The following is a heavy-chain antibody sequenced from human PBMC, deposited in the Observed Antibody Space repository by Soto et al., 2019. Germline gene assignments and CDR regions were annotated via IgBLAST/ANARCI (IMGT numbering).Heavy chain of an antibody. CDR2: ISYDGSIK. CDR3: ARSGGNRSPEGRYFEF. J-gene: IGHJ4*02. Sequence: HPGGSLRLSCAASGFIFSRYNMHWVRQAPATGLEWVALISYDGSIKYYADSVQGRFTISRDNSKNMLYLQMNSLRGEDSAVYNCARSGGNRSPEGRYFEFWGQGTPVTVSS. V-gene: IGHV3-30-3*01. CDR1: GFIFSRYN. D-gene: IGHD3-16*01.